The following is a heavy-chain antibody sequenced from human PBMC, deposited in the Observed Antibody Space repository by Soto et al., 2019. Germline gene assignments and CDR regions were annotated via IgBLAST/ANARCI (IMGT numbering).Heavy chain of an antibody. Sequence: EVQLVESGGGLVKPGGSLRLSCAASGFTFSIYSMNWVRQAPGKGLEWVSSISSSSDYIYYADSEKGRFTISRDNAKNSLYLQMNSVRAEDTAVYYCARSPGRDGYNHFDYWGQGTLVTVSS. CDR3: ARSPGRDGYNHFDY. V-gene: IGHV3-21*01. J-gene: IGHJ4*02. CDR2: ISSSSDYI. CDR1: GFTFSIYS. D-gene: IGHD5-12*01.